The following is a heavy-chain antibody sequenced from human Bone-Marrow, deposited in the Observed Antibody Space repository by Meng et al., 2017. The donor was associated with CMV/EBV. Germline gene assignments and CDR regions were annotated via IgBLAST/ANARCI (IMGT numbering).Heavy chain of an antibody. CDR2: IYYSGST. V-gene: IGHV4-39*01. D-gene: IGHD5-18*01. CDR1: GGSISSCGDY. J-gene: IGHJ4*02. Sequence: CTVSGGSISSCGDYWGWVRQPPGKVLEWIGSIYYSGSTYYNPSLTSRVTISTDTSKNQFSLKLSSVTAADTAVYYCARHAHSHHYEYWGQGTLVTVSS. CDR3: ARHAHSHHYEY.